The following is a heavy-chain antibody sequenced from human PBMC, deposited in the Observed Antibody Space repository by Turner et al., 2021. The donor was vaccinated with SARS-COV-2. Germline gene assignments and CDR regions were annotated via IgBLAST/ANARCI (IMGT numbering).Heavy chain of an antibody. J-gene: IGHJ4*02. V-gene: IGHV3-7*01. CDR2: IKQDGSEK. CDR3: ARFSGASPDFDY. Sequence: EVQLLESGGGLVQPGGSLRLSFAASGFTFSGYWMSWVRQAPGKGLEWVANIKQDGSEKYYVDSVKGRFTISRDNAKNSLYLQMNSLRAEDTAVYYCARFSGASPDFDYWGQGTLVTVSS. D-gene: IGHD2-15*01. CDR1: GFTFSGYW.